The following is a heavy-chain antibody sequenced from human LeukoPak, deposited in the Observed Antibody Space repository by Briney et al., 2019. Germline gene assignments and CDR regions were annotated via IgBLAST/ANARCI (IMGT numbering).Heavy chain of an antibody. CDR2: ISYDGSNK. CDR3: ARVEVFGELLSSAYYYYGMDV. Sequence: QTGGSLRLSCAASGFTFSSYAMHWVRQAPGKGLEWVAVISYDGSNKYYADSVKGRFTISRDNSKNTLYLQMNSLRAEDTAVYYCARVEVFGELLSSAYYYYGMDVWGKGTTVTVSS. J-gene: IGHJ6*04. D-gene: IGHD3-10*02. V-gene: IGHV3-30*04. CDR1: GFTFSSYA.